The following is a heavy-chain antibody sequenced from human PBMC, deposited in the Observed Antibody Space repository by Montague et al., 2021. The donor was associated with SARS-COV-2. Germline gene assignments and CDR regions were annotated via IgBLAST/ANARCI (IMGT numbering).Heavy chain of an antibody. CDR1: GGSLNNYF. D-gene: IGHD6-19*01. J-gene: IGHJ4*02. CDR2: ISDSGST. Sequence: SETLSLTCTVSGGSLNNYFWSWIRQPPGKGLEWVGYISDSGSTKYNPSLQSRVTTSVDTARNQFSLKLLSVTAADTAFYYCARVDSSGPGEYWGQGTLVSVSS. V-gene: IGHV4-59*08. CDR3: ARVDSSGPGEY.